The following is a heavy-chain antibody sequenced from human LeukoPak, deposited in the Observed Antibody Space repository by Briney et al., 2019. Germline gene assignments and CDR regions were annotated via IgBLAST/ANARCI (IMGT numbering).Heavy chain of an antibody. V-gene: IGHV4-39*07. CDR3: ARGPTGTTGDAFDI. CDR1: GGSISSSSYY. CDR2: IYYSGST. D-gene: IGHD1-1*01. Sequence: SETLSLTCTVSGGSISSSSYYWGWIRQPPGKGLEWIGSIYYSGSTNYNPSLKSRVTISVDTSKNQFSLKLSSVTAADTAVYYCARGPTGTTGDAFDIWGQGTMVTVSS. J-gene: IGHJ3*02.